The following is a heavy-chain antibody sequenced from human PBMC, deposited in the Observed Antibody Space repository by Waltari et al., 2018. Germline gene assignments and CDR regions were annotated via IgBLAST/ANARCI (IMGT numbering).Heavy chain of an antibody. Sequence: QVQLVESGGGVVQPGRSLRLSGDASGFTVSSYGMRRVRPPPGKGLGWVAVIWYDGSNKYYADSVKGRFTISRDNSKNTLYLQMNSLRAEDTAMYYCAKEWEPGYFDYWGQGTLVTVSS. D-gene: IGHD1-26*01. CDR2: IWYDGSNK. J-gene: IGHJ4*02. V-gene: IGHV3-30*18. CDR1: GFTVSSYG. CDR3: AKEWEPGYFDY.